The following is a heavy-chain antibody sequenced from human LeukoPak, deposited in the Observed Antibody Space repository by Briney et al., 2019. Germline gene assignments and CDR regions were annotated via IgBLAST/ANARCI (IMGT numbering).Heavy chain of an antibody. CDR1: GFTFSSYE. D-gene: IGHD2-21*02. CDR3: AREVVVAAIPSRQMDV. V-gene: IGHV3-48*03. Sequence: GGSLRLSCAASGFTFSSYEMNWVRQAPGKGLEWVSYISSSGSTVYYADSVKGRFTISRDNAKNSLYLQMNSLTTEDTAVYYCAREVVVAAIPSRQMDVWGKGTTVTISS. J-gene: IGHJ6*04. CDR2: ISSSGSTV.